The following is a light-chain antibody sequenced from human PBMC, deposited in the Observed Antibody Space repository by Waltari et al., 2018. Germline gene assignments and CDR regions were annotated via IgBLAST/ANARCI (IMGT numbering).Light chain of an antibody. J-gene: IGLJ3*02. Sequence: QSVLTQPPSASGTPGQRVTISCSGSASNIGNNHVHWSQHLPGTAPRLLTHSNDRRPSGVPDRFSGSKSGTSASLAISGLQSDDESDYFCAAWDDSLSGMLFGGGTHLSVL. CDR1: ASNIGNNH. CDR3: AAWDDSLSGML. CDR2: SND. V-gene: IGLV1-44*01.